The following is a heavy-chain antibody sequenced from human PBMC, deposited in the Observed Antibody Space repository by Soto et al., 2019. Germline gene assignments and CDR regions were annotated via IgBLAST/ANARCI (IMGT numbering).Heavy chain of an antibody. CDR2: IFVDSSII. D-gene: IGHD3-9*01. J-gene: IGHJ4*02. CDR3: ARDRDWAFDY. V-gene: IGHV3-48*04. Sequence: PGGSLRLSWVASGCSFSSYSLGWVRQAPGKGLEWVSCIFVDSSIIYYADSVKGRFTVSRDNAQNSLFLVMNSLRAEDTAVYYCARDRDWAFDYWGQGTLVTVSS. CDR1: GCSFSSYS.